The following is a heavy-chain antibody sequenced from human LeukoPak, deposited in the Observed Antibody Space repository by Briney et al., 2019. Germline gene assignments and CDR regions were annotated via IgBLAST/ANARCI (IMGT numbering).Heavy chain of an antibody. J-gene: IGHJ4*02. CDR2: ISGSGGST. Sequence: GGSLRLSCAASGFTFSNYAMSWVRQAPGKGLEWVSAISGSGGSTYYADSVKGRFTISRDNSKNTLYLQMNSLRAEDTAVYYCARGPGKGVAVATTQYFDYWGQGTLVTVSS. V-gene: IGHV3-23*01. CDR1: GFTFSNYA. CDR3: ARGPGKGVAVATTQYFDY. D-gene: IGHD6-19*01.